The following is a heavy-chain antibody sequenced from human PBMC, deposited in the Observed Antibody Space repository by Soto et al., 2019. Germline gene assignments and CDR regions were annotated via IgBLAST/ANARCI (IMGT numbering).Heavy chain of an antibody. CDR3: ATQYSSSSPFPNPNDY. CDR1: GFIFSSYA. V-gene: IGHV3-23*01. CDR2: ISGSGGST. Sequence: EVQLLESGGNLVQPGGSLRLSCAASGFIFSSYAMSWVRQAPGKGLEWVSAISGSGGSTYYADSVKGRFTISRDNSRNTLYLRMNSLRAEDTAVYYCATQYSSSSPFPNPNDYWGQGTLVTVSS. J-gene: IGHJ4*02. D-gene: IGHD6-6*01.